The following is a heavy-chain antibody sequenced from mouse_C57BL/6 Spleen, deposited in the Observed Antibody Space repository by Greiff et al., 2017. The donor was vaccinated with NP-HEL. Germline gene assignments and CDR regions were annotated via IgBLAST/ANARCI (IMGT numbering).Heavy chain of an antibody. V-gene: IGHV1-52*01. CDR3: ARQVYGNRYAMDY. CDR1: GYTFTSYW. J-gene: IGHJ4*01. D-gene: IGHD2-1*01. Sequence: QVQLQQPGAELVRPGSSVKLSCKASGYTFTSYWMHWVKQRPIQGLEWIGNIDPSDSETHYNQKFKDKATLTVDKSSSTAYMQLSSLTSEDSAVYYCARQVYGNRYAMDYWGQGTSVTVSS. CDR2: IDPSDSET.